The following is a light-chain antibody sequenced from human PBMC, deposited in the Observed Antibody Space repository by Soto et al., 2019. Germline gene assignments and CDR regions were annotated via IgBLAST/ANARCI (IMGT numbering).Light chain of an antibody. CDR1: QNILYSSNNKNY. J-gene: IGKJ1*01. CDR2: WAS. Sequence: DIVMTQSPDSLAVSLGERATINCKSSQNILYSSNNKNYLAWYQQKPGQPPKLLIYWASTRESGVPDRFSGSGSGTDFTLTISSLQAEDVAVYYCQQYYTSPTWTFGQGT. V-gene: IGKV4-1*01. CDR3: QQYYTSPTWT.